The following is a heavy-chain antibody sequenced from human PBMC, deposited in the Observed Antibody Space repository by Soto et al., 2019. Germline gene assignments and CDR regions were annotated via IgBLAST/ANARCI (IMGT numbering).Heavy chain of an antibody. J-gene: IGHJ4*02. CDR1: GFTFTNYP. D-gene: IGHD1-26*01. CDR2: ISASGNGE. V-gene: IGHV3-23*01. CDR3: AKDRLAGGTDY. Sequence: EVQLLDSGGDLVQPGGSLTLSCAASGFTFTNYPMGWVRQAPGKGLEWVSLISASGNGEYYVDSVKGRFTISRDNSKNPLYLQMNSLRAEDTALYYCAKDRLAGGTDYWGQGTLVTVSS.